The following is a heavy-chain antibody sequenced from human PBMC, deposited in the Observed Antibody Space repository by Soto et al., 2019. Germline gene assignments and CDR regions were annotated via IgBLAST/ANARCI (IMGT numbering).Heavy chain of an antibody. CDR2: IYPDDSDT. Sequence: GGSRKISCKGSGYSFTNYYIGWVRQMPGKGLEWMGIIYPDDSDTKYSPSFQGQVTISADKSVSTAYLQWSSLKASDSAMYYCVRVKEELLWPNWFDPWGQGTQVTVSS. CDR3: VRVKEELLWPNWFDP. D-gene: IGHD3-10*01. J-gene: IGHJ5*02. CDR1: GYSFTNYY. V-gene: IGHV5-51*01.